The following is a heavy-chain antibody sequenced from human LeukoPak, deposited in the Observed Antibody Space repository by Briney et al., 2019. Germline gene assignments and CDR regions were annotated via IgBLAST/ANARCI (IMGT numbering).Heavy chain of an antibody. V-gene: IGHV3-7*03. CDR2: IKEDGSKK. CDR1: GFSFRNYW. CDR3: AKDITWGETIAFDI. J-gene: IGHJ3*02. Sequence: HPGGSLRLSCVASGFSFRNYWMSWVRQAPGKGLEWVANIKEDGSKKNHLDSVKGRFTISRDNAKNFLYLQMNSLRAEDTALYYCAKDITWGETIAFDIWGQGTMVTVSS. D-gene: IGHD3-10*01.